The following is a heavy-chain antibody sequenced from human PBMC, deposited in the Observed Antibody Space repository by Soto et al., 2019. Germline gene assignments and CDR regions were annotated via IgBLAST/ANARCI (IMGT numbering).Heavy chain of an antibody. CDR3: ARCYTYGSEFDY. CDR2: IYPGDSDT. Sequence: PGESLKISCKGSGYSFTGYWIGWVRQIPGKGLEWMGIIYPGDSDTRYNPSFQGQVTISADKSISTAYLQWSSLKASDTAIYYCARCYTYGSEFDYWGQGTLVTVSS. V-gene: IGHV5-51*01. CDR1: GYSFTGYW. J-gene: IGHJ4*02. D-gene: IGHD5-18*01.